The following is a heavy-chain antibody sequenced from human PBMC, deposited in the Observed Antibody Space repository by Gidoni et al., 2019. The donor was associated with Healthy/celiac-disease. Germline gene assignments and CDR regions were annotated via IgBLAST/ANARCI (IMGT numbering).Heavy chain of an antibody. CDR1: GYTFTAYY. CDR2: INPNSGGT. Sequence: QVQLVPSGAEVKKPGASVKVSCKASGYTFTAYYMHWVRQAPGQGLEWMGWINPNSGGTNYAQKFQGRVTMTRDTSISTAYMELSRLRSDDTAVYYCARAFLAAAGPSPFDYWGQGTLVTVSS. D-gene: IGHD6-13*01. J-gene: IGHJ4*02. V-gene: IGHV1-2*02. CDR3: ARAFLAAAGPSPFDY.